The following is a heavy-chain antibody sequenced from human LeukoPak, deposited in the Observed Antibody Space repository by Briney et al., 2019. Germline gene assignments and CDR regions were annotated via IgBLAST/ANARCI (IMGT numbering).Heavy chain of an antibody. J-gene: IGHJ3*02. CDR1: GFTFSSYW. CDR3: ARVRGYCSSTSCYPGYAFDI. D-gene: IGHD2-2*01. CDR2: IKQYGSEK. Sequence: GGSLRPSCAASGFTFSSYWMSWVRQAPGKGLEWVANIKQYGSEKYYVDSVKGRFTISRDNAKNSLYLQMNSLRAEDTAVYYCARVRGYCSSTSCYPGYAFDIWGQGTMVTVSS. V-gene: IGHV3-7*01.